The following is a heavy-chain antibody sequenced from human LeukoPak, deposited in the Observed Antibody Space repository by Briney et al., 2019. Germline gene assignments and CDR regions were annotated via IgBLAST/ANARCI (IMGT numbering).Heavy chain of an antibody. V-gene: IGHV4-39*01. J-gene: IGHJ3*01. CDR3: ARRHSSSWYSF. D-gene: IGHD6-13*01. Sequence: SETLSLTCTVSGGSISSSSYYWGWIRQPPGKGLEWIGSMYYSGSTYYNPSLESRVTISADMSKNQFYLKLNSLTAADTAVYYCARRHSSSWYSFWGQGRMVTVSS. CDR1: GGSISSSSYY. CDR2: MYYSGST.